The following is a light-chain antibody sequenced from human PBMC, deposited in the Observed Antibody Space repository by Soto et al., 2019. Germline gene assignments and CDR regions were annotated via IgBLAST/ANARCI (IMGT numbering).Light chain of an antibody. CDR3: CSYGGSGTWV. CDR2: EVS. V-gene: IGLV2-23*02. Sequence: QSALTQPASVSGSPGQSITISCTVTSSDVGSYNLVSWYQHHPGKVPKLMIYEVSQRPSGLSNRFSGSKSGNTASLTISGLQAEDEADYYGCSYGGSGTWVFGGGTKLTVL. CDR1: SSDVGSYNL. J-gene: IGLJ2*01.